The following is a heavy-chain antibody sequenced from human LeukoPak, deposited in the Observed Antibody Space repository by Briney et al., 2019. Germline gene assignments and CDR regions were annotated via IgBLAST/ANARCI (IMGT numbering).Heavy chain of an antibody. CDR2: IYPGDSGT. CDR1: GYSFTSYW. Sequence: GESLKISCKGSGYSFTSYWIGWVRQMPGKGLEWMGIIYPGDSGTRYSPSFQGQVTISADKSISTAYLQWSSLKASDTAMYYCARAKYSGSYYDAFDIWGQGTMVTVSS. V-gene: IGHV5-51*01. J-gene: IGHJ3*02. CDR3: ARAKYSGSYYDAFDI. D-gene: IGHD1-26*01.